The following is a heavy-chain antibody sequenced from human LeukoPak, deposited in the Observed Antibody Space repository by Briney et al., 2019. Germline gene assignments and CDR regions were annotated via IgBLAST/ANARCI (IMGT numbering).Heavy chain of an antibody. V-gene: IGHV4-4*07. CDR3: ARVPVVTANHYYYYYMDV. CDR2: IYTSGST. CDR1: GYSISSAYY. J-gene: IGHJ6*03. Sequence: SETLSLTCSVSGYSISSAYYWGWIRQPAGKGLEWIGRIYTSGSTNYNPSLKSRVTISVDTSKNQFSLKLSSVTAADTAVYYCARVPVVTANHYYYYYMDVWGKGTTVTISS. D-gene: IGHD2-21*02.